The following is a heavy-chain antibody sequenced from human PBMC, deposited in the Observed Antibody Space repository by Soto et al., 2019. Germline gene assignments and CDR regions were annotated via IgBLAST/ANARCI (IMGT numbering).Heavy chain of an antibody. V-gene: IGHV3-23*01. Sequence: PGGSLRLSCAASGFTFSSYWMHWVRQAPGKGLEWVSAISGSGGSTYYADSVKGRFTISRDNSKNTLYLQMNSLRAEDTAVYYCAKVRRWQQLANWFDPWGQGTLVTVSS. CDR1: GFTFSSYW. D-gene: IGHD6-13*01. J-gene: IGHJ5*02. CDR2: ISGSGGST. CDR3: AKVRRWQQLANWFDP.